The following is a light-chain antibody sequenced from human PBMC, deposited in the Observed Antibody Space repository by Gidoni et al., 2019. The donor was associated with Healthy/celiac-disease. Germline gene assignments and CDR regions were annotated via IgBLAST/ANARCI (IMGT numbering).Light chain of an antibody. J-gene: IGKJ3*01. CDR3: MQALQTPLFT. CDR1: QCLLHSNGYNY. Sequence: DIVMTQSPLSLPVTPGEPASISCRSSQCLLHSNGYNYFAWYLQKPGQSPQLLNYLGSNRASGVPDRFSGSGSGTDFTLKISRVEAEDVGVYYCMQALQTPLFTFGPGTKVDIK. V-gene: IGKV2-28*01. CDR2: LGS.